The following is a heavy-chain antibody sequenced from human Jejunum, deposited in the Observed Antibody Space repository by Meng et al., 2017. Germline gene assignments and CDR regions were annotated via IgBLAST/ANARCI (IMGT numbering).Heavy chain of an antibody. CDR1: GDSVSSHSVA. CDR3: VRSDYYDSRGFPSTNYFDY. V-gene: IGHV6-1*01. J-gene: IGHJ4*02. D-gene: IGHD3-22*01. CDR2: TYYRSKCYN. Sequence: SCAISGDSVSSHSVAWNCIRQSPSRGRDWLGRTYYRSKCYNDYAVSVKSRITINTDTSKNQYSQPLNSVTPENTAVYYCVRSDYYDSRGFPSTNYFDYWGQGTLVTVSS.